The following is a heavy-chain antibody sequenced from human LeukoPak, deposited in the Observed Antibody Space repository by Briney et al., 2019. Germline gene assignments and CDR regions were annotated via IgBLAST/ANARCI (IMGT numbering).Heavy chain of an antibody. CDR1: GFTFSRYW. CDR2: IKQDGTEK. V-gene: IGHV3-7*05. D-gene: IGHD5-12*01. CDR3: ARDPTYSGYD. J-gene: IGHJ4*02. Sequence: GGSLRLSCAASGFTFSRYWMNWVRQAPGKGLEWVANIKQDGTEKYYVDSVKGRFTISRGNAKNSLFLQMNSLRAEDTAVYYCARDPTYSGYDWGQGTLVTVSS.